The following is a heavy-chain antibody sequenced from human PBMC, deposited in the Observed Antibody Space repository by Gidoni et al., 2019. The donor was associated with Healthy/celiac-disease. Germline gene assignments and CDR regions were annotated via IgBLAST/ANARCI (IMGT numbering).Heavy chain of an antibody. CDR3: ARLGVVAATTRYNWFDP. Sequence: QLQLQESGPGLVKPSATLSLPFTVSRGSISSSSYYWGWIRQPPGKGLEWIGSIYYSGSTYYNPSLKSRVTIYVDTSKNQFSMKLSSVTAADTAVYYCARLGVVAATTRYNWFDPWGQGTLVTVSS. J-gene: IGHJ5*02. V-gene: IGHV4-39*01. D-gene: IGHD2-15*01. CDR1: RGSISSSSYY. CDR2: IYYSGST.